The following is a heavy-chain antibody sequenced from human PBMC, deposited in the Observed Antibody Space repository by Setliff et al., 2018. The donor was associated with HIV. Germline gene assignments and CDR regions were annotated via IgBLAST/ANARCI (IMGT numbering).Heavy chain of an antibody. CDR1: GYTFSSNY. D-gene: IGHD5-18*01. Sequence: GASVKVSCKASGYTFSSNYMHWVRQAPGQGLEWMGLINPTGDITFYPQKFQARVTMTRDTSASTVYLELRSLRSEDTAVYYCAKDRPGYIYGQGDAFEIWGQGTMVTVSS. CDR2: INPTGDIT. CDR3: AKDRPGYIYGQGDAFEI. J-gene: IGHJ3*02. V-gene: IGHV1-46*01.